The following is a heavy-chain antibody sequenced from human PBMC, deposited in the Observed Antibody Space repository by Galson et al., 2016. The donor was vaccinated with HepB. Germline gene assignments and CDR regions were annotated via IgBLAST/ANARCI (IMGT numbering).Heavy chain of an antibody. Sequence: SLRLSCAASGFTFSDSAMHWVRQASGKGLEWVGRVRSKANSYATAYGASVKGRFTISRDDSENTAYLQMNSLKAEDTAVYYCTTGEAIVGAAYMRDAFDIWGAETMVTVSS. CDR2: VRSKANSYAT. CDR3: TTGEAIVGAAYMRDAFDI. V-gene: IGHV3-73*01. D-gene: IGHD2-15*01. CDR1: GFTFSDSA. J-gene: IGHJ3*02.